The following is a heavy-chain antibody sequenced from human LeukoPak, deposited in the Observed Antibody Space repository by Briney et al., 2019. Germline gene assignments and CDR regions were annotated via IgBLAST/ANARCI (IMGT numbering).Heavy chain of an antibody. Sequence: GGSLRLSCAASGFTFSNYYMSWVRQAPGKGLEWVANIKVDGSQKHYVDSVKGRFTISRDNSKLYLQMNSLRAEDTAVYYCAKKGYSNGWRDSYYFDCWGQGTLVTVSS. V-gene: IGHV3-7*01. CDR1: GFTFSNYY. D-gene: IGHD6-19*01. CDR2: IKVDGSQK. CDR3: AKKGYSNGWRDSYYFDC. J-gene: IGHJ4*02.